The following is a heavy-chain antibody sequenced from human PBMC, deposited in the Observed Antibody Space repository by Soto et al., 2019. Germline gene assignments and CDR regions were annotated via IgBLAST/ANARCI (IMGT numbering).Heavy chain of an antibody. V-gene: IGHV3-15*01. Sequence: EVRLVESGGCLVKPGESLRLSCEGSGFTFSNAWMTWVRQAPGKGLEWVGRIKSKTDGETTDYAAPVKGRFSVSRDDSKNTRYVQMNSLKAEDTAVYFWVGNDLGDYWGQGTLGTVSS. CDR3: VGNDLGDY. CDR1: GFTFSNAW. J-gene: IGHJ4*02. CDR2: IKSKTDGETT. D-gene: IGHD1-1*01.